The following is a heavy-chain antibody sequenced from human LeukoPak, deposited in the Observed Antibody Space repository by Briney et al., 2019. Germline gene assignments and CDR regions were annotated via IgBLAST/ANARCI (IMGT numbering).Heavy chain of an antibody. CDR1: VFTLTSYL. CDR2: IKQDGSEK. V-gene: IGHV3-7*01. CDR3: ARENTYLWFRGATDWFDP. Sequence: PLGSLRLSCAPSVFTLTSYLMSSVRQAPGKGLEWVANIKQDGSEKYYVDSVKGRFTIYRDNAQNSLYLQTDGLRAEDTAVYCCARENTYLWFRGATDWFDPWGHGTLVTVSS. D-gene: IGHD1-26*01. J-gene: IGHJ5*02.